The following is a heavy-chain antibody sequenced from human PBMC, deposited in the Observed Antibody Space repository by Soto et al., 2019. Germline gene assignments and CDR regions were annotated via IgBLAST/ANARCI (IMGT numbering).Heavy chain of an antibody. CDR1: GYTFTSYY. J-gene: IGHJ4*02. Sequence: QVQLVQSGAEVKKPGASVKVSCKASGYTFTSYYMHWVRQAPGQGLEWMGIINPSGGSTSYAQKFQGRVHMTRDTSTSTIFMGLSSLRSEDTAVYFCARIPIGWYGSPFDYWGQGTLVTVSS. V-gene: IGHV1-46*03. D-gene: IGHD6-19*01. CDR3: ARIPIGWYGSPFDY. CDR2: INPSGGST.